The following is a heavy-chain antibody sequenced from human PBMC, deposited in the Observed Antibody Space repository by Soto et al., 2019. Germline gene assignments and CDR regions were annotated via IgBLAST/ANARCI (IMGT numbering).Heavy chain of an antibody. CDR1: GFTFSSYG. Sequence: GGSLRLSCAASGFTFSSYGMHWVRQAPGEGLEWVSTITDSGGDAKYADSVRGRFAISRDNSKKTLYLQMSSLTAEDSAIYYCARGSTDSYPGSRIFDFWGRGTLVTVSS. CDR2: ITDSGGDA. D-gene: IGHD3-10*01. V-gene: IGHV3-23*01. J-gene: IGHJ4*02. CDR3: ARGSTDSYPGSRIFDF.